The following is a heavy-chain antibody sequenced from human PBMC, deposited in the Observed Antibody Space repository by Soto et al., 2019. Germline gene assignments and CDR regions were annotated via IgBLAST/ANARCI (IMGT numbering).Heavy chain of an antibody. J-gene: IGHJ4*02. CDR1: GYTFTNSD. D-gene: IGHD3-22*01. CDR2: MNPDSGHA. CDR3: ATYVPYYYDSSGPFDY. V-gene: IGHV1-8*01. Sequence: ASVKVSCKASGYTFTNSDINWVRQAPGQGLEWMGWMNPDSGHAAYAQKFQGRVTITADKSTSTAYMELSSLRSEDTAVYYCATYVPYYYDSSGPFDYWGQGTLVTVS.